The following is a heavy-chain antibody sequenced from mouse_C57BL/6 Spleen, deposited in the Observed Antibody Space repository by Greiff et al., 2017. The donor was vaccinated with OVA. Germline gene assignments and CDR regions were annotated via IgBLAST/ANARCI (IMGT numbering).Heavy chain of an antibody. CDR3: ASRLTSSSYGSSYRYFDV. CDR1: GFTFSSYG. D-gene: IGHD1-1*01. Sequence: EVQLVESGGDLVKPGGSLKLSCAASGFTFSSYGMSWVRQTPDKRLEWVATISSGGSYTYYPDSVKGRFTISRDNAKNTLYLQMSSLKSEDTAMYYCASRLTSSSYGSSYRYFDVWGTGTTVTVSS. CDR2: ISSGGSYT. V-gene: IGHV5-6*01. J-gene: IGHJ1*03.